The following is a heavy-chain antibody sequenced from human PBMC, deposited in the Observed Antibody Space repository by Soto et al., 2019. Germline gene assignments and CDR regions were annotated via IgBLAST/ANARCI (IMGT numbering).Heavy chain of an antibody. CDR3: ARVGDSSGYEADY. Sequence: QVQLVESGGGVVQPGRSLRLSCAASGFTFSSYGMHWVRQAPGKGLEWVAVIWYDGSNKYYADSVKGRFTISRDNSKNTLYLQMNSLRAEDTAVYYCARVGDSSGYEADYCGQGTLVTVSS. D-gene: IGHD3-22*01. V-gene: IGHV3-33*01. CDR1: GFTFSSYG. J-gene: IGHJ4*02. CDR2: IWYDGSNK.